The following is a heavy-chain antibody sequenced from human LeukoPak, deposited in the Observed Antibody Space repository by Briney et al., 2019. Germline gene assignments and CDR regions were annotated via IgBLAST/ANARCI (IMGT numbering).Heavy chain of an antibody. V-gene: IGHV3-30*04. Sequence: GGSLRLSCAASGFTFSSYAMHWVRQAPGKGLEWVAVISYDGSNKYYADSVKGQFTISRDNSKNTLYLQMNSLRAEDTAVYYCARSVTGTDVYFDYWGQGTLVTVSS. D-gene: IGHD1-1*01. J-gene: IGHJ4*02. CDR3: ARSVTGTDVYFDY. CDR2: ISYDGSNK. CDR1: GFTFSSYA.